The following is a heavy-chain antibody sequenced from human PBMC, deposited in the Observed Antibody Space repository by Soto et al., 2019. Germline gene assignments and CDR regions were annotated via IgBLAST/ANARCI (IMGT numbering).Heavy chain of an antibody. J-gene: IGHJ5*02. CDR2: ISGSGSDI. CDR1: GFTFSSYS. D-gene: IGHD3-16*02. V-gene: IGHV3-21*01. CDR3: ARAGAYDSIWGTYRADWFDP. Sequence: EVQVVESGGSLVKPGGSLRLSCAASGFTFSSYSINWVRQAPGKGLEWVSSISGSGSDIYYADSVKGRFTISRDNAKNSLYLQMNSLRAEDTAVYYCARAGAYDSIWGTYRADWFDPWGQGTLVTVSS.